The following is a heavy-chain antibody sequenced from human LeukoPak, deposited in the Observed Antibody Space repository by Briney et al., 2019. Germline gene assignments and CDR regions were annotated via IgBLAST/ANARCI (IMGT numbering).Heavy chain of an antibody. CDR1: GFTFSSYG. V-gene: IGHV3-30*18. J-gene: IGHJ4*02. Sequence: PGGSLRLSCAASGFTFSSYGMHWVRQAPGKGLEWVAVISYDGSNKYYADSVKGRFTISRDNSKNTLYLQMNSLRAEDTAVYYCAKDQFSGLWELPDDYWGQGTLVTVSS. CDR3: AKDQFSGLWELPDDY. D-gene: IGHD1-26*01. CDR2: ISYDGSNK.